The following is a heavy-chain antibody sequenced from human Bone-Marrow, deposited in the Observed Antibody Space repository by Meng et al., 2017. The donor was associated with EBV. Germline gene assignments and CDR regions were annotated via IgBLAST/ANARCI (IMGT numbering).Heavy chain of an antibody. CDR1: GVSVNSGTYH. V-gene: IGHV4-61*01. CDR2: IYDTGTT. CDR3: AKSRSSTPGIVDD. D-gene: IGHD2/OR15-2a*01. J-gene: IGHJ4*02. Sequence: RQKSGSRLAKPWATLSLTCVVSGVSVNSGTYHWSWIRQSPGKGLEWIGYIYDTGTTIYNPSLNSRVTILLETSKNQFSLRLHSVTTADTAVYYCAKSRSSTPGIVDDWGQGTLVTVSS.